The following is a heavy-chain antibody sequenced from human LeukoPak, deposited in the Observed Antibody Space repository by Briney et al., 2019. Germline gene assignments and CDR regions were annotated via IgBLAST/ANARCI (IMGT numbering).Heavy chain of an antibody. CDR2: ISRSGDST. D-gene: IGHD5-12*01. CDR1: GFTFSSYA. J-gene: IGHJ5*02. V-gene: IGHV3-23*01. Sequence: AGGSLRLSCAASGFTFSSYAMSWVRQAPGKGLEWVSAISRSGDSTYYADSVKGRFTISRDNSKNTLYLQMNSLRAEDTAVYYCAKEQRGYTGYAVESWFDPWGQGTLVTVSS. CDR3: AKEQRGYTGYAVESWFDP.